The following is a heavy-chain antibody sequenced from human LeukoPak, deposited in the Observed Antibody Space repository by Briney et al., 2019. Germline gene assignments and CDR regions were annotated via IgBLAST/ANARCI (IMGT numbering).Heavy chain of an antibody. CDR1: GFTFSSYD. Sequence: GGSLRLSCAASGFTFSSYDMHWVRQATGKGLEWVSAIGTAGDTYYPGSVKGRFTISRENAKNSSYLQMNSLRAGDTAVYYCARAIGPRIPRGSHTYDTNWFDPWGQGTLVTVSS. CDR2: IGTAGDT. V-gene: IGHV3-13*01. CDR3: ARAIGPRIPRGSHTYDTNWFDP. D-gene: IGHD5-18*01. J-gene: IGHJ5*02.